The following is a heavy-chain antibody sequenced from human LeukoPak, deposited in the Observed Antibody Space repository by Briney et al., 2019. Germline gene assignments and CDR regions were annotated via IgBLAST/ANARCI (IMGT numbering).Heavy chain of an antibody. CDR2: IYDTGSP. D-gene: IGHD3-9*01. CDR1: GGSFSSYY. V-gene: IGHV4-59*01. CDR3: AREHWLSDYYYGIDV. Sequence: SETLSLTCTVSGGSFSSYYWSWIRQPPGKGREWIGYIYDTGSPNYNPSLESRVTISVDTSKNQSSLKLTSVTAADTAVYFCAREHWLSDYYYGIDVWGQGTTVTVSS. J-gene: IGHJ6*02.